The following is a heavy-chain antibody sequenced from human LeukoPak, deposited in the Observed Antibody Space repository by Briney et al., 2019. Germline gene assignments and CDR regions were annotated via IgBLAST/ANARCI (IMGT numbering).Heavy chain of an antibody. CDR3: ARVPLGVVVPAATPYYYYYMDV. D-gene: IGHD2-2*01. J-gene: IGHJ6*03. CDR2: IYYSGST. V-gene: IGHV4-59*01. Sequence: SETLSLTCTVSGGSISSYYWSWIRQPPGKGLEWIGYIYYSGSTNYNPSLKSRVTISVDTSKNQFSLKLSSVTAADTAVYYCARVPLGVVVPAATPYYYYYMDVWGKGTTVTVSS. CDR1: GGSISSYY.